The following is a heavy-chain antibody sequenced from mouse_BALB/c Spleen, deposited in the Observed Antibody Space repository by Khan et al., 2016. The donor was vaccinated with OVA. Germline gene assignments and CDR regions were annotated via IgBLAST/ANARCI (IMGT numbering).Heavy chain of an antibody. CDR2: ISYSGST. CDR1: GYSITSDYA. Sequence: EVELVESGPGLVKPSQSLSLTCTVTGYSITSDYAWNWIRQFPGNKLEWMGYISYSGSTTYNPSLKSRISITRDTSKNQFFLQLNSVTTEDTATYYCASELGRYYAMDYWGQGTSVTGSS. V-gene: IGHV3-2*02. D-gene: IGHD4-1*01. CDR3: ASELGRYYAMDY. J-gene: IGHJ4*01.